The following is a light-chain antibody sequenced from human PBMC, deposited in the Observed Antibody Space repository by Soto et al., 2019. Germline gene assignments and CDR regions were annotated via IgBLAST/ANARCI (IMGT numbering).Light chain of an antibody. Sequence: EIVLTQSPGTLSLSPGERATLSCRASQSVSSSYLAWYQQKPGQAPRHLIYGASSKSTGIPDRFSGSGSGTDFHRTISRLEPEDVAVYYCQQYVSSTPWTFGQGTKVGI. CDR3: QQYVSSTPWT. V-gene: IGKV3-20*01. CDR2: GAS. CDR1: QSVSSSY. J-gene: IGKJ1*01.